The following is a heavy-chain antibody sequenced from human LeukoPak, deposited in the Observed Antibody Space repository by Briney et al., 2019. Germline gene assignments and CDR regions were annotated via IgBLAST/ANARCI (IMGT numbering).Heavy chain of an antibody. CDR3: TTNGWYCLDH. D-gene: IGHD6-19*01. J-gene: IGHJ1*01. CDR1: GASISNYY. Sequence: SETLSLTCTVSGASISNYYWSWIRQPPGKGLEWIGYTYYSGTTNYNPSLKSRITISVDTSKNQLSLRLSSVTAADTAVYYCTTNGWYCLDHWGQGALVTVSS. V-gene: IGHV4-59*08. CDR2: TYYSGTT.